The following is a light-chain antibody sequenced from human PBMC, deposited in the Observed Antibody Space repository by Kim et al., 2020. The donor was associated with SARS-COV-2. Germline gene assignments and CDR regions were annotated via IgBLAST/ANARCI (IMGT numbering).Light chain of an antibody. CDR1: KLGDKY. Sequence: VSPGQTASITCSGDKLGDKYACWYQQKPGQSPVLVIYQDSKWPSGIPERFSGSNSGNTATLTISGTQAMDEADYYCQAWDSSTYVFGTGTKVTV. V-gene: IGLV3-1*01. CDR3: QAWDSSTYV. J-gene: IGLJ1*01. CDR2: QDS.